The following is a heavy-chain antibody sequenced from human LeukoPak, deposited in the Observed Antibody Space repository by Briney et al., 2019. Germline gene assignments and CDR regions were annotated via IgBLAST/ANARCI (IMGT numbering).Heavy chain of an antibody. V-gene: IGHV1-69*05. Sequence: SVKVSCKASGGTFSSYAISWVRQAPGQGLEWMGGIIPIFGTANYAQKFQGRVTITTDESTSTAYMELSSLRSEDTAVYYCARGGLEMATILAEVPHYYYMDVWGKGTTVTVSS. D-gene: IGHD5-24*01. CDR2: IIPIFGTA. J-gene: IGHJ6*03. CDR1: GGTFSSYA. CDR3: ARGGLEMATILAEVPHYYYMDV.